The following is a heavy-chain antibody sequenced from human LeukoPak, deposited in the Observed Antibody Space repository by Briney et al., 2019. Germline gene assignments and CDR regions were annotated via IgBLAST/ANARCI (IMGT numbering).Heavy chain of an antibody. D-gene: IGHD5-24*01. Sequence: ASVKVSCKPSGYIFTPHHIHWMRQAPGQGLELLGWVSAANNPEYSQKFQGRVVITRDASATTSYLELNSLRSEDTAVYYCAMSVEMPPIPSFDYWGQGTLVPVSS. CDR1: GYIFTPHH. CDR2: VSAANNP. J-gene: IGHJ4*02. CDR3: AMSVEMPPIPSFDY. V-gene: IGHV1-3*01.